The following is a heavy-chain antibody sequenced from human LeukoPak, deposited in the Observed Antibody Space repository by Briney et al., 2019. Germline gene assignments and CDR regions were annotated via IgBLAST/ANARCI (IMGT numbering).Heavy chain of an antibody. Sequence: GGSLRLSCAASGFTFSSYEMNWVRQAPGKGLEWVSVIYSGGSTYYADSVKGRFTISRDNSKNTLYLQMNSLRAEDTAVYYCARGTRMTPFDYWGQGTLVTVSS. CDR1: GFTFSSYE. V-gene: IGHV3-53*01. J-gene: IGHJ4*02. CDR2: IYSGGST. CDR3: ARGTRMTPFDY. D-gene: IGHD1-14*01.